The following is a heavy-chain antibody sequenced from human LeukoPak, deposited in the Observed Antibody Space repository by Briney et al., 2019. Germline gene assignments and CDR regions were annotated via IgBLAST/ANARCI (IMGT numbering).Heavy chain of an antibody. D-gene: IGHD3-10*01. CDR1: GGSISSSY. V-gene: IGHV4-59*01. Sequence: PSETLSLTCTVSGGSISSSYWSWIRQPPGKGLEWIGNIYYSGSTNYNPSLKSRVTISVDTSKNQFSLKLSSVTAADTAVYYCAKGSGSSPFGPWGQGTLVTVSS. CDR2: IYYSGST. CDR3: AKGSGSSPFGP. J-gene: IGHJ5*02.